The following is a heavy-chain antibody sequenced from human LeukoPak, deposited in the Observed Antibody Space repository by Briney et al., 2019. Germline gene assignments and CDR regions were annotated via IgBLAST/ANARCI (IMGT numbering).Heavy chain of an antibody. CDR3: ASGYSFHY. CDR1: GDSLSSNSAA. CDR2: TYYRSKWYD. D-gene: IGHD2-15*01. J-gene: IGHJ4*02. Sequence: PSQALSLTCALSGDSLSSNSAAWNWIRQSPSRGLEWLGRTYYRSKWYDEYAVSVKSRITINADTSKNQFSLHLNSVTPEDTAVYYCASGYSFHYWGQGTLVTVSS. V-gene: IGHV6-1*01.